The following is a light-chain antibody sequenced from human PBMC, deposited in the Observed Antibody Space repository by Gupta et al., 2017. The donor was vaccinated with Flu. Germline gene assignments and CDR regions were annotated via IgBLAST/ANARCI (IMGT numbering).Light chain of an antibody. CDR1: KGISSY. CDR3: QRSYSSPHT. V-gene: IGKV1-39*01. J-gene: IGKJ2*01. CDR2: AAS. Sequence: PSPLSTPVGDRVTITCRASKGISSYLNCYQQKPGKAPKLLIYAASSSHSGLPSRFSGSGSATDFTLTISILHREDFATYYCQRSYSSPHTFGQGSKVEIK.